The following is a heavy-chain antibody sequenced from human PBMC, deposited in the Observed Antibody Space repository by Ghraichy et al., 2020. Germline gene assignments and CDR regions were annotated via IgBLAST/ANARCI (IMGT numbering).Heavy chain of an antibody. Sequence: GGSLRLSCAASGFTFSSYAMSWVRQAPGKGLEWVSAISGSGGSTYYADSVKGRFTISRDNSKNTLYLQMNSLRAEDTAVYYCAKDRGYYYGSGSPNWFDPWGQGTLVTVSS. V-gene: IGHV3-23*01. J-gene: IGHJ5*02. D-gene: IGHD3-10*01. CDR1: GFTFSSYA. CDR3: AKDRGYYYGSGSPNWFDP. CDR2: ISGSGGST.